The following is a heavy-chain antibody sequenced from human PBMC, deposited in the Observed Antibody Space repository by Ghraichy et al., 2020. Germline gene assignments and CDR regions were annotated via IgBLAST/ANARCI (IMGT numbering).Heavy chain of an antibody. J-gene: IGHJ6*03. D-gene: IGHD6-19*01. CDR2: ISGSGGST. CDR1: GFTFSSYA. CDR3: AKSFSSGWFYYYYYMDV. V-gene: IGHV3-23*01. Sequence: GGSLRLSCAASGFTFSSYAMSWVRQAPGKGLEWVSAISGSGGSTYYADSVKGRFTISRDNSKNTLYLQMNSLRAEDTAVYYCAKSFSSGWFYYYYYMDVWGKGTTVTVSS.